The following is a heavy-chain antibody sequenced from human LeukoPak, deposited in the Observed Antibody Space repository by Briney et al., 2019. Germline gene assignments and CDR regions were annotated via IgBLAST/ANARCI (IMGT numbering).Heavy chain of an antibody. D-gene: IGHD3-3*01. CDR3: VKRGSDGGPYFFDY. CDR1: GFTFRTYP. J-gene: IGHJ4*02. Sequence: GGSLRLSCGASGFTFRTYPMHWVRQAPGKGLEWVAAISKEGSNKYYAHSVKGRYTISRESSKNMLYLEMNSLSGEDTAVYYCVKRGSDGGPYFFDYWGQGTLVTASS. V-gene: IGHV3-30*18. CDR2: ISKEGSNK.